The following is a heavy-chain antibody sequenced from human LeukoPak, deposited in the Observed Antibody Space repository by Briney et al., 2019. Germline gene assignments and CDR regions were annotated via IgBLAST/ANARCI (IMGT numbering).Heavy chain of an antibody. V-gene: IGHV1-46*01. Sequence: GASVKVSCKASGYTFTNYYIHWVRQAPGQGLEWMGLINPGGGNTNYAQKFQGRVTMTRNTSISTAYMELSSLRSEDTAVYYCAREVDILTVTYAFDIWGQGTMVTVSS. CDR1: GYTFTNYY. D-gene: IGHD3-9*01. J-gene: IGHJ3*02. CDR3: AREVDILTVTYAFDI. CDR2: INPGGGNT.